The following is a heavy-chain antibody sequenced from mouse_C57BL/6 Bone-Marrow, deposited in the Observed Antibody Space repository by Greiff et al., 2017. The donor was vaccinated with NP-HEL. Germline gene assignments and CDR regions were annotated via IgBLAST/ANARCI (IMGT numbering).Heavy chain of an antibody. CDR3: AREGGLRRRTYAMDY. CDR2: INYDGSST. D-gene: IGHD2-4*01. CDR1: GFTFSDYY. Sequence: VQLKESEGGLVQPGSSMKLSCTTSGFTFSDYYMAWVRQVPEKGLDWVANINYDGSSTYYLDSLKSRFIISRDNAKNILYLQTSSLKSEDTATYYCAREGGLRRRTYAMDYWGQGTSVTVSS. V-gene: IGHV5-16*01. J-gene: IGHJ4*01.